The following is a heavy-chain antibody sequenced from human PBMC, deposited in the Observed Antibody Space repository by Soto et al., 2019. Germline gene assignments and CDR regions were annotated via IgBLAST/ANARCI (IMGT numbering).Heavy chain of an antibody. CDR3: TRGYSYGYLGWFDP. CDR1: GDSISSGDYY. CDR2: IYYSGST. Sequence: PSETLSLTCTVSGDSISSGDYYWSWIRQPPGKGLEWIGYIYYSGSTYSNPSLKSRVTISVDTSKNQFSLKLSSVTAADMAVYYCTRGYSYGYLGWFDPWGQGTLVTVSS. D-gene: IGHD5-18*01. J-gene: IGHJ5*02. V-gene: IGHV4-30-4*01.